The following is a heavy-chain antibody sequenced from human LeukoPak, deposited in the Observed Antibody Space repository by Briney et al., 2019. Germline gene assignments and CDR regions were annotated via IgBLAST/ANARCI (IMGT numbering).Heavy chain of an antibody. CDR3: AKLLRDVTIYDF. CDR1: GFTFSSYG. Sequence: GVLRLSCAASGFTFSSYGMHWVRQAPGKGLEWVASINQGESAKFYVDSVKGRFTISRDNVKNSLFLQMNSLRTEDTAFYYCAKLLRDVTIYDFWGHGALVTVSS. V-gene: IGHV3-7*01. D-gene: IGHD1-14*01. CDR2: INQGESAK. J-gene: IGHJ4*01.